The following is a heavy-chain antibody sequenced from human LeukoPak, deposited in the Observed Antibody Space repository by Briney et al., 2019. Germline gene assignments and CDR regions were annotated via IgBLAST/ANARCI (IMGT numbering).Heavy chain of an antibody. Sequence: SETLSLTCTVSGYSISSGYYWGWIRQPPGKGLEWIGSIYHSGSTYYNPSLKSRVTISVDTSKNQFSLKLSSVTAADTAMYYCARLIRGKIDVYYYESGSGSWLDPWGQGTLVTISS. CDR2: IYHSGST. D-gene: IGHD3-10*01. J-gene: IGHJ5*02. CDR3: ARLIRGKIDVYYYESGSGSWLDP. CDR1: GYSISSGYY. V-gene: IGHV4-38-2*02.